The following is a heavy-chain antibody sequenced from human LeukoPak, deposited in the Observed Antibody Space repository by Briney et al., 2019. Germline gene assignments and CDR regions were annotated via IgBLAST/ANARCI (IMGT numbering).Heavy chain of an antibody. Sequence: ASVKVSCKASGGTFSSYAISWVRQAPGQGLEWMGGIIPIFGTANYAQKFQGRVTITADESTSTAYMELSSLRSEDTAVYYCARVPGWGYYDSRGYFPLDYWGQGTLVTVSS. V-gene: IGHV1-69*13. CDR2: IIPIFGTA. CDR3: ARVPGWGYYDSRGYFPLDY. D-gene: IGHD3-22*01. CDR1: GGTFSSYA. J-gene: IGHJ4*02.